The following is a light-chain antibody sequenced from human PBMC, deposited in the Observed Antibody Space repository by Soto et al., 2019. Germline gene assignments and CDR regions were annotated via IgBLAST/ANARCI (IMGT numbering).Light chain of an antibody. V-gene: IGKV1-5*03. CDR3: QHYNSYSEA. J-gene: IGKJ1*01. Sequence: DIQMTQSPSTVSGSVGDRVTITCRASQTICSWLAWYQQKPGKAPKLLIYKASTLKSGVPSRFSGSGSGTEFTLTISSLQPDDFATYYCQHYNSYSEAFGQGTKVDIK. CDR1: QTICSW. CDR2: KAS.